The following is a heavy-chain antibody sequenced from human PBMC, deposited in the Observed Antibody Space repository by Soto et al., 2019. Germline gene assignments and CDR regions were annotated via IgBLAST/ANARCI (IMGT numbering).Heavy chain of an antibody. D-gene: IGHD3-22*01. CDR2: IGTAGDT. CDR3: ARAIGPTLFDY. Sequence: GSLRLSCSASGFTFSSYDMHWVRQGPGKGLEWVSAIGTAGDTNYAGSVKGRFTISRENAKNSLYLQMNSLRAGDTAIYFCARAIGPTLFDYWGQGTLVTVYS. V-gene: IGHV3-13*04. CDR1: GFTFSSYD. J-gene: IGHJ4*02.